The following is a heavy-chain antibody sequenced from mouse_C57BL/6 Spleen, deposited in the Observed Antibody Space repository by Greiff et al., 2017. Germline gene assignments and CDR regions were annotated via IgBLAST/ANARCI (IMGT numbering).Heavy chain of an antibody. D-gene: IGHD2-12*01. CDR3: ARYLLDSPFDY. CDR2: IRNKANGYTT. V-gene: IGHV7-3*01. J-gene: IGHJ2*01. CDR1: GFTFTDYY. Sequence: DVKLVESGGGLVQPGGSLSLSCAASGFTFTDYYMSWVRQPPGKALEWLGFIRNKANGYTTEYSASVKGRFTISRDNSQSILYLQMNALRAEDSATYYCARYLLDSPFDYWGQGTTLTVSS.